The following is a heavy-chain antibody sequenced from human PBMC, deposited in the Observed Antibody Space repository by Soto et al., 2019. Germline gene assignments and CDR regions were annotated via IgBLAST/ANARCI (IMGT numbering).Heavy chain of an antibody. D-gene: IGHD4-17*01. Sequence: GGSLRLSCAASGVAFSDYYMSWIRQAPGKGLEWVSYISSSGSTIYYADSVKGRFTISGDNAKNSLYLQMNSLRAEDTAVYYCARDPAPVYGDPPGYWGQGTLVTVSS. V-gene: IGHV3-11*01. CDR3: ARDPAPVYGDPPGY. CDR2: ISSSGSTI. J-gene: IGHJ4*02. CDR1: GVAFSDYY.